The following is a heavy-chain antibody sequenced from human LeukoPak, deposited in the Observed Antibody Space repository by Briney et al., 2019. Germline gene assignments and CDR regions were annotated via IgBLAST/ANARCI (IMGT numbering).Heavy chain of an antibody. CDR3: ARDLDTSGYTFDY. CDR2: IRGSSRVM. Sequence: GGSLRLSCAASGFTFNTYSMNGVRQAPGKGLEWASYIRGSSRVMYYADSVKGRFTISRDNAKNSLYLQMNSLRDEDTAMYYCARDLDTSGYTFDYWGQGTLVTVSS. CDR1: GFTFNTYS. J-gene: IGHJ4*02. D-gene: IGHD3-22*01. V-gene: IGHV3-48*02.